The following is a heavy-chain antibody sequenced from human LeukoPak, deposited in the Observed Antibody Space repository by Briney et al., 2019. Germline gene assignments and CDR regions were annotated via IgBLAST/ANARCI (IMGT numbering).Heavy chain of an antibody. V-gene: IGHV1-46*01. CDR3: ARWDRGLTIFGVVIMGGWFDP. CDR2: INPCGGST. CDR1: GYTFTSYY. Sequence: GASVKVSCKASGYTFTSYYMHWVRQAPGQGLEWMGIINPCGGSTSYAQKFQGRVTMTRDTSTSTVYMELSSLRSEDTAVYYCARWDRGLTIFGVVIMGGWFDPWGQGTLVTVSS. D-gene: IGHD3-3*01. J-gene: IGHJ5*02.